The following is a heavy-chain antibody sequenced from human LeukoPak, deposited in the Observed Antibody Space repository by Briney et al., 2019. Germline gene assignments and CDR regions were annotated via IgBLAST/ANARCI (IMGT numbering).Heavy chain of an antibody. Sequence: GGSLRLSCAASGFTFSSYSMNWVRQAPGKGLEWVSSISSSSSYIYYADSVKGRFTISRDNAKNSLYLQMNSLRAEDTAVYYCKSGGAAPGNFDYWGQGALVTVSS. CDR1: GFTFSSYS. CDR2: ISSSSSYI. D-gene: IGHD6-13*01. J-gene: IGHJ4*02. CDR3: KSGGAAPGNFDY. V-gene: IGHV3-21*01.